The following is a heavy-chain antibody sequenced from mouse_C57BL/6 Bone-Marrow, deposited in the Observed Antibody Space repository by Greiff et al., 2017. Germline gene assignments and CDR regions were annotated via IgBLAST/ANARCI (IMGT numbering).Heavy chain of an antibody. D-gene: IGHD1-1*01. J-gene: IGHJ2*01. CDR3: ARGGYYGSSAY. V-gene: IGHV1-64*01. Sequence: QVQLKQPGAELVKPGASVKLSCKASGYTFTSYWMHWVKQRPGQGLEWIGMIHPNSGSTNYNEKFKSKATLTVDKSSSTAYMQLSSLTSEDSAVYYCARGGYYGSSAYWGQGTTLTVSS. CDR1: GYTFTSYW. CDR2: IHPNSGST.